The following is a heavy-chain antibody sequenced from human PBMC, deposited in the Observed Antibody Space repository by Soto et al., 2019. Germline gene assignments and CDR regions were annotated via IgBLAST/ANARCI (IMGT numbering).Heavy chain of an antibody. CDR2: VNLNTGGT. Sequence: QVQHVQSGAEVKKPGDSVKVSCKASGYSFTGHYMHWVRRAPGQGLEWMGWVNLNTGGTDYAQEFQGRVTMTTATAIRTVYLAVTRLKFEDTTIYHCARDPSSFIGRVYGVDVWGHGKAVNVSS. V-gene: IGHV1-2*02. J-gene: IGHJ6*02. CDR1: GYSFTGHY. CDR3: ARDPSSFIGRVYGVDV.